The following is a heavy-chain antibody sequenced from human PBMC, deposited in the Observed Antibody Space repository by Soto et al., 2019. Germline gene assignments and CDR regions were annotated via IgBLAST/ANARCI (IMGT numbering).Heavy chain of an antibody. Sequence: QLHLVQSGAVVKKPGASVTVSCSASGYPVTAYYMHWVRQAPGRGLEWMGGINPATGAAKYTQTFRGRVTRARDASTSTVFMELSGLTSEDTAVFYCARGGGVGVAGSAAFDMWGQGTVVTVSS. J-gene: IGHJ3*02. CDR3: ARGGGVGVAGSAAFDM. CDR2: INPATGAA. CDR1: GYPVTAYY. V-gene: IGHV1-2*02. D-gene: IGHD3-3*01.